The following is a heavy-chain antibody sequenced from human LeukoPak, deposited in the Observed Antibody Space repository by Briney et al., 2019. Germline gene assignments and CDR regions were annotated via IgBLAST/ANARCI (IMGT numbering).Heavy chain of an antibody. D-gene: IGHD5-18*01. CDR2: INPNSGST. J-gene: IGHJ4*02. CDR3: ARGDVDTAMVTPDY. Sequence: ASVKVSCKASGYTFTGYYIHWVRQAPGQGLEWMGWINPNSGSTNNEQKFQGRVTMTRDTSISTAYMELSRLRFDDTAVYYCARGDVDTAMVTPDYWGQGTLVTVSS. V-gene: IGHV1-2*02. CDR1: GYTFTGYY.